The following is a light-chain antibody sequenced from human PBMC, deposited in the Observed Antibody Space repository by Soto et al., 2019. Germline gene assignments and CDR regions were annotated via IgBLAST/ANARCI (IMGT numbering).Light chain of an antibody. CDR2: GAS. V-gene: IGKV3-20*01. CDR1: QSVSSSY. CDR3: HQYGSSPRWT. Sequence: EIVLTQSPGTLSLSPGEKATLSCRASQSVSSSYLAWYQQKPGQAPRLLIYGASSRATGIPDRFSGSGSGTDFTLTISRLEPEDFAVYYCHQYGSSPRWTVGQGTKV. J-gene: IGKJ1*01.